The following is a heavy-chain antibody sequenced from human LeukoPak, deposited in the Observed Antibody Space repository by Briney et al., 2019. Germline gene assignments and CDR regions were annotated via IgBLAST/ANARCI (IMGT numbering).Heavy chain of an antibody. J-gene: IGHJ4*02. D-gene: IGHD6-19*01. V-gene: IGHV4-59*08. CDR1: GGSISSYY. CDR3: AGGGWYGRYFDY. CDR2: IYYSGST. Sequence: PSETLSLTCTVSGGSISSYYWSWIRQPPGKGLEWIGYIYYSGSTNYNPSLKSRVTISVDTSKNQFSLKLSSVTAADTAVYYCAGGGWYGRYFDYWGQGTLVTVSS.